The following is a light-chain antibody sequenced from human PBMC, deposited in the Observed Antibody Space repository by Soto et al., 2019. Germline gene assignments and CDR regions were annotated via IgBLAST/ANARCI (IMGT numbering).Light chain of an antibody. CDR3: SSYTSSSTPLYV. Sequence: QSVLTKPASVYGSPGQSITISCTGTSSDVGGYNYVSWYQQHPGKAPKLMIYEVSNRPLGVSNRFSGSKSGNTASLTISGLQAEDEADYYCSSYTSSSTPLYVFGTGSKV. CDR2: EVS. V-gene: IGLV2-14*01. J-gene: IGLJ1*01. CDR1: SSDVGGYNY.